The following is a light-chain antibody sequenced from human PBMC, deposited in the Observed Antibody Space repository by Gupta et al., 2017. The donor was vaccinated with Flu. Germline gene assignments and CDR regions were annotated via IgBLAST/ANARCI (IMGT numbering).Light chain of an antibody. J-gene: IGLJ2*01. Sequence: VSVAPGQSASIACGGNNIGSETVHWYQQKPGQAPVLVLYDDDFRPSGIPDRFSGSNSGNTATLTIRRVEAGDEADYYCQVWDTASDHWFFG. CDR3: QVWDTASDHWF. CDR1: NIGSET. V-gene: IGLV3-21*02. CDR2: DDD.